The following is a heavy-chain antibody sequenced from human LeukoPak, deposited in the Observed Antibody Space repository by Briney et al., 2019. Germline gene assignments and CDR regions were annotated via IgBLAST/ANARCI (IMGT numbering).Heavy chain of an antibody. Sequence: GGSLRLSCAASGFTFSSYAMSRVRQAPGKGLEWVSAISGSGGSTYYADSVKGRFTISRDNSKNTLYLQMNSLRAEDTAVYYCAKDYSYGYGDYVTWFDPWGQGTLVTVSS. CDR1: GFTFSSYA. CDR2: ISGSGGST. CDR3: AKDYSYGYGDYVTWFDP. V-gene: IGHV3-23*01. J-gene: IGHJ5*02. D-gene: IGHD4-17*01.